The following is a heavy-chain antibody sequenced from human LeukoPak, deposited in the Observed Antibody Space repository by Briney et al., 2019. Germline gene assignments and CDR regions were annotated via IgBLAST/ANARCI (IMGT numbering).Heavy chain of an antibody. CDR3: ARDPLAAYYYDSSGYYGIDY. CDR1: GYTFTSYG. V-gene: IGHV1-18*01. D-gene: IGHD3-22*01. J-gene: IGHJ4*02. Sequence: GASVKVSCKASGYTFTSYGISWVRQAPGQGLEWMGWISAYNGNTNYAQKLQGRVTMTTDTSTSTAYMELGSLRSDDTAVYYCARDPLAAYYYDSSGYYGIDYWGQGTLVTVSS. CDR2: ISAYNGNT.